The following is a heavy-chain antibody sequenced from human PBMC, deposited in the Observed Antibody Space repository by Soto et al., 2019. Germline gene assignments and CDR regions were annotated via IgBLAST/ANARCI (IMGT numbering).Heavy chain of an antibody. CDR3: ARDQGGATSDAFDI. Sequence: GASVKVSCRASGYTLTSYGISWVRQTPGQGLEWMGWISAYNGNTNYAQKLQGRVTMTTDTSTSTAYMELRSLRSDDTAVYYCARDQGGATSDAFDIWGQGTMVTVSS. CDR2: ISAYNGNT. D-gene: IGHD1-26*01. J-gene: IGHJ3*02. CDR1: GYTLTSYG. V-gene: IGHV1-18*01.